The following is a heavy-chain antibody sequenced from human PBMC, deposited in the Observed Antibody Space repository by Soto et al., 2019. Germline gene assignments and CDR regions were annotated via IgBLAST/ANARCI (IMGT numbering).Heavy chain of an antibody. D-gene: IGHD3-10*01. Sequence: EVQLLESGGGLVQPGGSLRLSCAASGFTFNNYAMTWVRQAPGKGLEWVSAISGGGDTTSYADSVKGRFTVSRDGSKNTLYLQMSSLRAEDTALYYCAKGRGRSGRLTPRVDFWGQGTLVTVSS. CDR1: GFTFNNYA. CDR3: AKGRGRSGRLTPRVDF. J-gene: IGHJ4*02. CDR2: ISGGGDTT. V-gene: IGHV3-23*01.